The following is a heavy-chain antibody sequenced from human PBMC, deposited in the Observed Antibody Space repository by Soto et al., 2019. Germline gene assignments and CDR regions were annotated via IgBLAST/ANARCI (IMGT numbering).Heavy chain of an antibody. Sequence: QVQLVQSGAEVNKPGSSVKVSCKASGGTFSSYSINWVRQAHGQGLEWMGAIIPIFGTANYAQKFQGRVTITADESTSTAYMALSSMRSEDTAVYYCARDGGRHSGGIDYWGQGTLVTVSS. CDR2: IIPIFGTA. V-gene: IGHV1-69*01. J-gene: IGHJ4*02. CDR3: ARDGGRHSGGIDY. D-gene: IGHD1-26*01. CDR1: GGTFSSYS.